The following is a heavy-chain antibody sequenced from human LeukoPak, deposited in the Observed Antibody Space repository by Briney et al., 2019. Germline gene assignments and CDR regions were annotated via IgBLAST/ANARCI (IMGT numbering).Heavy chain of an antibody. J-gene: IGHJ4*02. CDR3: AENYYDSSGYYFDY. D-gene: IGHD3-22*01. CDR1: GYTFTGYY. V-gene: IGHV1-2*02. Sequence: ASVKVSCKASGYTFTGYYMHWVRQAPGQELEWMGWINPNSGGTNYAQKFQGRVTVTRDTSISTAYMELSRLRSDDTAVYYCAENYYDSSGYYFDYWGQGTLVTVSS. CDR2: INPNSGGT.